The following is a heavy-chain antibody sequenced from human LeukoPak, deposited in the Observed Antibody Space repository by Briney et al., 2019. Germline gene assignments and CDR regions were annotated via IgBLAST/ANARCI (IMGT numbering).Heavy chain of an antibody. V-gene: IGHV3-48*04. Sequence: PGESLRLSCAASGFTFSTYSMNWVRQAPGKGLEWVSYISSGGTTIYYADSVKGRFTFSRDNAKNSLYLQMNSLRAEDTAVYYCARSGSSWYYFDCWGQGTLVTVSS. J-gene: IGHJ4*02. D-gene: IGHD6-13*01. CDR2: ISSGGTTI. CDR1: GFTFSTYS. CDR3: ARSGSSWYYFDC.